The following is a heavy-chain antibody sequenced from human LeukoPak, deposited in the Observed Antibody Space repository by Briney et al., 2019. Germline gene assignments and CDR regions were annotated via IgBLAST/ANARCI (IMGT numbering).Heavy chain of an antibody. CDR1: GGSISSGGYS. CDR2: IYHSGST. Sequence: SETLSLTCAVSGGSISSGGYSWSWIRQPPGKGLEWIGYIYHSGSTYYNPSLKSRVTISVDRSKNQFSLKLSSVTAADTAVYYCARAQVLGVAYYDSSGPFDYWGQGTLVTVSS. D-gene: IGHD3-22*01. J-gene: IGHJ4*02. V-gene: IGHV4-30-2*01. CDR3: ARAQVLGVAYYDSSGPFDY.